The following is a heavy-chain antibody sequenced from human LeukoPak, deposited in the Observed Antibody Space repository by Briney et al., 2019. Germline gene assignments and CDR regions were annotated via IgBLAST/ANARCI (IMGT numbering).Heavy chain of an antibody. D-gene: IGHD4-23*01. CDR2: INHSGST. J-gene: IGHJ4*02. V-gene: IGHV4-34*01. CDR3: ARGGGGNDFDY. Sequence: SETLSLTCDVYGGSFSGYYWSWIRQPPGKGLEWIGEINHSGSTNYNPSLKSRVTISVDTSKNQFSLKLSSVTAADTAVYYCARGGGGNDFDYWGQGTLVTVSS. CDR1: GGSFSGYY.